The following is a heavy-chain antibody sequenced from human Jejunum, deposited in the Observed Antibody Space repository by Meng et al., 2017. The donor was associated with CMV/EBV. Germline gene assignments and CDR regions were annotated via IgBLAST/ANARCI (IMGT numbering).Heavy chain of an antibody. CDR1: GFSFSNYA. V-gene: IGHV3-23*01. CDR3: TKSPGDYHYTGDS. D-gene: IGHD3-16*02. Sequence: CAASGFSFSNYAMGWVRQGPGKGLEWVSTIRGSSAATHYAASVKGRFTISRDNSKNTLYLQMNNLRAEDTALYYCTKSPGDYHYTGDSWGQGTLVTVSS. CDR2: IRGSSAAT. J-gene: IGHJ4*02.